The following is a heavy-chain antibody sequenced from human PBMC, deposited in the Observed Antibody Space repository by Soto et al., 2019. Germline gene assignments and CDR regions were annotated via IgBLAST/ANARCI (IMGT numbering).Heavy chain of an antibody. J-gene: IGHJ3*02. CDR2: ISTSGSTI. V-gene: IGHV3-11*01. CDR1: GFTFSDYY. Sequence: GCSLRLSCASYGFTFSDYYMSWIRQAPGKGLEWVSYISTSGSTIYYADSVKGRFTISRDNAKNSLYLQMNSLRAEDTAVYYCARGGAGRRSGRMGAFDIWGQGTMVTVSS. D-gene: IGHD6-19*01. CDR3: ARGGAGRRSGRMGAFDI.